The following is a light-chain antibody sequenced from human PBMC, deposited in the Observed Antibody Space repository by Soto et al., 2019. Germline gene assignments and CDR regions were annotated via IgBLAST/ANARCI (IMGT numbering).Light chain of an antibody. CDR2: GNS. Sequence: QSVLTQPPSVSGAPGQRVTISCTGSSSNIGAGYDVHWYQQLPGTAPKLLIYGNSNRPSGVPDRFSGSKSGTSASLAITGVQAEDEADYYCQSYDSSMGDVFGTGTKLTVL. CDR1: SSNIGAGYD. CDR3: QSYDSSMGDV. V-gene: IGLV1-40*01. J-gene: IGLJ1*01.